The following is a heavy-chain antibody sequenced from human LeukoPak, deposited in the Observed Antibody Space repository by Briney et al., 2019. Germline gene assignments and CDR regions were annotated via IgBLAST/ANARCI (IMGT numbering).Heavy chain of an antibody. CDR2: ISTYYGNT. Sequence: ASVKVSCKASGYTFTSYGFSWVRQAPGQGLEWMGWISTYYGNTNYAQKLQDRVTMTTDTSTSTAYMELTSLRSDDTDVYYCARVYSTNYYGSGDRPFLFDFWGQGTVVTVSS. J-gene: IGHJ4*02. CDR1: GYTFTSYG. D-gene: IGHD3-10*01. CDR3: ARVYSTNYYGSGDRPFLFDF. V-gene: IGHV1-18*01.